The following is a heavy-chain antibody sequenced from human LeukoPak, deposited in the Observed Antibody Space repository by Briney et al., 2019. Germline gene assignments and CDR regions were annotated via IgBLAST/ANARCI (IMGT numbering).Heavy chain of an antibody. V-gene: IGHV3-48*01. J-gene: IGHJ4*02. Sequence: PGGSLRLSCAASGFTFRIYSMNWVRQAPGKGLEWVSYISSSSSTIYYADSVKGRFTVSRDNAKNSLYLQMNNLRAEDTAVYYCARPKSGSSSFDYWGQGALVTVS. D-gene: IGHD1-26*01. CDR3: ARPKSGSSSFDY. CDR2: ISSSSSTI. CDR1: GFTFRIYS.